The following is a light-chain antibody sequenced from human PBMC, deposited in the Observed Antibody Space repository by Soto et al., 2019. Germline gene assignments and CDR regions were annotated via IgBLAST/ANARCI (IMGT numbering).Light chain of an antibody. CDR2: EGS. J-gene: IGLJ1*01. CDR1: SSDVGSYNL. CDR3: CSYAGSSTYV. Sequence: SVLTHPASVSWSPGQSITISCTGTSSDVGSYNLVSWYQQHPGKAPKLMIYEGSKRPSGVSNRFSGSKSGNTASLTISGLQAEDEADYYCCSYAGSSTYVFGTGTKV. V-gene: IGLV2-23*01.